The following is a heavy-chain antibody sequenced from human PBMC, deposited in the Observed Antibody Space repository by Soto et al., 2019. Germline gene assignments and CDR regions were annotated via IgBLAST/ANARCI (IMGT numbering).Heavy chain of an antibody. CDR2: IIPILGIA. CDR1: GGTFSSYT. Sequence: QVQLVQSGAEVKKPGSSVKVSCKASGGTFSSYTISWVRQAPGQGLEWMGRIIPILGIANYAQKFQGRVTITAEKSTSTAYMELSSLRSEDTAVDYCARDGGELLPFDYWGQGTLVTVSS. V-gene: IGHV1-69*08. CDR3: ARDGGELLPFDY. D-gene: IGHD1-26*01. J-gene: IGHJ4*02.